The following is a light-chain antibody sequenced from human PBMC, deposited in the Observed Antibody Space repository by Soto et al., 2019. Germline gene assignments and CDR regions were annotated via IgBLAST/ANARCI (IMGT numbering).Light chain of an antibody. Sequence: DIVMTQSPDSLAVSLGERATINCKSSQSVFYSSNNKNYLAWYQQKPGQPHKLLIYWASTRESGVPDRFSGSGSGTDFTLTISSLQAEDVAVYYCQQYYTTPFTFGPGTKVDIK. J-gene: IGKJ3*01. CDR1: QSVFYSSNNKNY. CDR2: WAS. V-gene: IGKV4-1*01. CDR3: QQYYTTPFT.